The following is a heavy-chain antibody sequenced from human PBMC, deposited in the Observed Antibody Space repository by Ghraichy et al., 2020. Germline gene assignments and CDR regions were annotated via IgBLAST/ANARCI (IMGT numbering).Heavy chain of an antibody. CDR2: ITASGGTT. CDR3: AKNWGGTTG. Sequence: GGSLRLACVGSGFTFSDFHMGWIRQAPGKGLEWVSYITASGGTTYYADSVRGRFTISRDNSKKSVFLQMNSLRAEDTAVYLCAKNWGGTTGWGQGTLVTVSS. D-gene: IGHD3-16*01. J-gene: IGHJ4*02. CDR1: GFTFSDFH. V-gene: IGHV3-11*01.